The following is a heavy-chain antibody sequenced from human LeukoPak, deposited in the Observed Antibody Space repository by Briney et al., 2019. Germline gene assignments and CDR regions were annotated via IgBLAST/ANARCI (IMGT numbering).Heavy chain of an antibody. J-gene: IGHJ4*02. Sequence: PGGSLRLSCEASGFTFSSSNMNWVRQAPGKGLEWVSSISTSGTYISYADSVGGRFTISRDNAKNSLYLQMNSLRAEGTAMYYCARVPYGDYGSWGQGTLVTVSS. D-gene: IGHD4-17*01. CDR1: GFTFSSSN. CDR2: ISTSGTYI. CDR3: ARVPYGDYGS. V-gene: IGHV3-21*01.